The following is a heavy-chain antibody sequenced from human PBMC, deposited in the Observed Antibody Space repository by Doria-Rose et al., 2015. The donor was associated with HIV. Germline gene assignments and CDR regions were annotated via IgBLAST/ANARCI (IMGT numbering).Heavy chain of an antibody. CDR1: RVSLSSPGMG. V-gene: IGHV2-26*01. D-gene: IGHD6-13*01. Sequence: SGPVLVKPTETLTLTCTVSRVSLSSPGMGVSWIRQPPAKALEWLANNFSDDQRSYKTSLKSRLTISRGTSKSQVVLTMTDMDPVDTATYYCARIKSSRWYHKYYFDFWGQGTLVIVSA. CDR3: ARIKSSRWYHKYYFDF. J-gene: IGHJ4*02. CDR2: NFSDDQR.